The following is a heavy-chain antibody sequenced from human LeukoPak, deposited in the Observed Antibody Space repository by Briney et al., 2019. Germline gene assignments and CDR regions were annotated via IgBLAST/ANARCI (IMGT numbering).Heavy chain of an antibody. CDR3: AKVNYYGSGPMDV. D-gene: IGHD3-10*01. V-gene: IGHV3-48*01. Sequence: PGGSLRLSCADSGFTFSSYSMNWVRQTPGKGLEWVSYISSGSSSIYYADSVKGRFTISRDNSKNTLYLQMNSLRAEDTAVYYCAKVNYYGSGPMDVWGQGTTVTVSS. J-gene: IGHJ6*02. CDR1: GFTFSSYS. CDR2: ISSGSSSI.